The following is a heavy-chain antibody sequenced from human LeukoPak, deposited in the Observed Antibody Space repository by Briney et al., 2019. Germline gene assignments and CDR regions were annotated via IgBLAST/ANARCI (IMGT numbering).Heavy chain of an antibody. V-gene: IGHV3-23*01. D-gene: IGHD3-9*01. CDR3: AKHLRTHVWFFDY. CDR2: ISGSGRQT. J-gene: IGHJ4*02. CDR1: GFTFSSYA. Sequence: GGSLRLSCAASGFTFSSYALSWVRQAPGKGLEWASLISGSGRQTEYGDSVKGRFTIPRDNSKNTLSLQINSLKAEDTAIYYCAKHLRTHVWFFDYWGQGTLVTVSS.